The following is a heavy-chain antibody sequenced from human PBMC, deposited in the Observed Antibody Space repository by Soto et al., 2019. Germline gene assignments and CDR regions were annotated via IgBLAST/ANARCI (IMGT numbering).Heavy chain of an antibody. CDR2: ISAYNGNT. CDR3: ARGDDYVWGSSTPNWFDP. CDR1: GYTFTSYG. J-gene: IGHJ5*02. Sequence: ASVKVSCKASGYTFTSYGISWVRQAPGQGLEWMGWISAYNGNTNYAQKLQGRVTMTTDTSTSTAYMELRSLRSDDTAVYYCARGDDYVWGSSTPNWFDPWGQGTLVTVS. V-gene: IGHV1-18*01. D-gene: IGHD3-16*01.